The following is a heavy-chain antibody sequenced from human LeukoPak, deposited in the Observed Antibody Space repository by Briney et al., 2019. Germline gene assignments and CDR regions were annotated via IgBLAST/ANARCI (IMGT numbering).Heavy chain of an antibody. J-gene: IGHJ4*02. D-gene: IGHD2-15*01. Sequence: ASVKVSCKASGYTFTSYDINWVRQATGQGLEWMGWMNPNSGNTGYAQKFQGRVTMTRNTSISTAYMELSGLRSEDTAVYYCARVHSGGSNTDFDYWGQGTLVTVSS. CDR1: GYTFTSYD. V-gene: IGHV1-8*01. CDR3: ARVHSGGSNTDFDY. CDR2: MNPNSGNT.